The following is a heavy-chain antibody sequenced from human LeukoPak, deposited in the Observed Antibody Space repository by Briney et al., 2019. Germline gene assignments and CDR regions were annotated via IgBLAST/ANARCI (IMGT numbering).Heavy chain of an antibody. CDR1: GGSISSYF. V-gene: IGHV4-59*01. CDR3: AAGVVGATPIDY. CDR2: IYYSGST. Sequence: SETLSLTCTVSGGSISSYFWSWNRQPPGKGLEWIGYIYYSGSTNYNPSLKSRVTISVDTSKNQFSLKLTSVTAADTAVYYCAAGVVGATPIDYWGQGTLVTVSS. J-gene: IGHJ4*02. D-gene: IGHD1-26*01.